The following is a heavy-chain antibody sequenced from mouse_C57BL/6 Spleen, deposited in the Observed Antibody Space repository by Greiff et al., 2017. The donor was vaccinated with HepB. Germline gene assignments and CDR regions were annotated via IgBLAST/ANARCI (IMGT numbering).Heavy chain of an antibody. Sequence: EVMLVESGGGLVKPGGSLKLSCAASGFTFSSYAMSWVRQTPEKRLEWVATISDGGSYTYYPDNVKGRFTISRDNAKNNLYLQMSHLKSEDTAMYYCARGYYGSSRVNWYFDVWGTGTTVTVSS. D-gene: IGHD1-1*01. J-gene: IGHJ1*03. CDR3: ARGYYGSSRVNWYFDV. CDR1: GFTFSSYA. CDR2: ISDGGSYT. V-gene: IGHV5-4*03.